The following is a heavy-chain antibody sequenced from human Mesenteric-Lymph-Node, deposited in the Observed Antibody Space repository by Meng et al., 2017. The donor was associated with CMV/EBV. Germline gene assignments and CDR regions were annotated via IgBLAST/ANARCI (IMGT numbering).Heavy chain of an antibody. CDR3: AKDFVAYGYYTVDV. CDR1: GFTFSSYS. V-gene: IGHV3-43D*03. J-gene: IGHJ6*02. Sequence: GESLKISCAASGFTFSSYSMNWVRQAPGKGLEWVSLIKWDGGSTYYADSVKGRFTISRDNSKKSLYLQMDSLRAEDTGLYYCAKDFVAYGYYTVDVWGQGTTVTVSS. CDR2: IKWDGGST. D-gene: IGHD3-16*01.